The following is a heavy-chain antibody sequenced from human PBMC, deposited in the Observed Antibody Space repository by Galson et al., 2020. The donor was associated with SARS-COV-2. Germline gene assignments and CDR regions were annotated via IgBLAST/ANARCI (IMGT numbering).Heavy chain of an antibody. CDR2: IDPSDSYT. J-gene: IGHJ4*02. V-gene: IGHV5-10-1*01. D-gene: IGHD5-12*01. CDR1: GYSFTSYW. CDR3: ARRDGGYVKHDY. Sequence: GESLKISCKGSGYSFTSYWISWVRQMPGKGLEWMGRIDPSDSYTNYSPSFQGHVTISADKSISTAYLQWSSLKASDTAMYYGARRDGGYVKHDYWGQGTLVTVSS.